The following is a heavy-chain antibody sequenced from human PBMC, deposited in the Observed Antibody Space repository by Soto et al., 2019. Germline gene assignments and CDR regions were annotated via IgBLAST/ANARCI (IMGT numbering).Heavy chain of an antibody. J-gene: IGHJ4*02. Sequence: VASVKVSCKASGYTFTGYYMHWVRQAPGQGLEWMGWINPNSGGTNYAQKFQGWVTMTRDTSISTAYMELSRLRSDDTAVYYCARELVDIVVVPAAIYFDYWGQGTLVTVSS. V-gene: IGHV1-2*04. CDR2: INPNSGGT. CDR3: ARELVDIVVVPAAIYFDY. D-gene: IGHD2-2*02. CDR1: GYTFTGYY.